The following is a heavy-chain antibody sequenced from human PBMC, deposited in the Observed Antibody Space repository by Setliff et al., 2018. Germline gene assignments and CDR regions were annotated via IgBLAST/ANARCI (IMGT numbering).Heavy chain of an antibody. V-gene: IGHV4-61*02. Sequence: SETLSLTCTVSGGSISSGGYYWSWIRQHPGKGLEWIGRIYTSGSTNYNPSLKSRVTISVDTSKNQFSLKLSSVTAADTAVYYCARTRGSSGWLNWFDPWGQGTLVTVSS. CDR2: IYTSGST. CDR3: ARTRGSSGWLNWFDP. CDR1: GGSISSGGYY. D-gene: IGHD6-19*01. J-gene: IGHJ5*02.